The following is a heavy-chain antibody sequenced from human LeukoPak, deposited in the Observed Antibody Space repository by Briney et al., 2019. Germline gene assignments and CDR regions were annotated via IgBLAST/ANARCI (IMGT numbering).Heavy chain of an antibody. CDR3: ARDTPPIAAAGTLNWFDP. D-gene: IGHD6-13*01. CDR2: IIPIFGTA. V-gene: IGHV1-69*13. Sequence: GASVKVSCKASGGTFSSYAISWVRQAPGQGLEWMGGIIPIFGTANYAQKFQGRVTITADESTSTACMELSSLRSEDTAVYYCARDTPPIAAAGTLNWFDPWGQGTLVTVSS. J-gene: IGHJ5*02. CDR1: GGTFSSYA.